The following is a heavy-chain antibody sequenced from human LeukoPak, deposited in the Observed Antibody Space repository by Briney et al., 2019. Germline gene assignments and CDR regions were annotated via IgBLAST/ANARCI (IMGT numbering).Heavy chain of an antibody. D-gene: IGHD1-26*01. CDR1: GGSISSYY. CDR3: ARDSPRELYFDY. CDR2: IYYSGST. V-gene: IGHV4-59*01. Sequence: SETLSLTCTVSGGSISSYYWSWIRQPPGKGLEWIGYIYYSGSTNYNPSLKSRVTISVDTSKNQFSLKLSSVTAADTAVYYCARDSPRELYFDYWGQGTLVTVSS. J-gene: IGHJ4*02.